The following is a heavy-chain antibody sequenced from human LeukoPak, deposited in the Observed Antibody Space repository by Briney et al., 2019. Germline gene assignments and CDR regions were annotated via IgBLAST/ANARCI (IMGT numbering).Heavy chain of an antibody. V-gene: IGHV4-59*01. J-gene: IGHJ4*02. CDR1: GGSISSYY. CDR2: IYYSGST. Sequence: SETLSLTCTVSGGSISSYYWSWIRQPPGKGLEWIGYIYYSGSTNYNPSLKSRVTISVDTSKNQFSLKLSSVTAADPAVYYCARDNYYDSSGYSPFDYWGQGTLVTVSS. D-gene: IGHD3-22*01. CDR3: ARDNYYDSSGYSPFDY.